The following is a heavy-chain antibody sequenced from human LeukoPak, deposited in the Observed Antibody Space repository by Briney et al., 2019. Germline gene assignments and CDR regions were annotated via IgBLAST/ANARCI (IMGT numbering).Heavy chain of an antibody. CDR1: GGSISSSSYY. CDR2: IYYSGST. J-gene: IGHJ4*02. D-gene: IGHD3-22*01. V-gene: IGHV4-39*07. Sequence: PSETLSLTCTVSGGSISSSSYYWGWIRQPPGKGLEWIGSIYYSGSTYYNPSLKSRVTISVDTSKNQFSLKLSSVTAAATAVYYCASQALYYYDSSGYYRAYSTDYWGQGTLVTVSS. CDR3: ASQALYYYDSSGYYRAYSTDY.